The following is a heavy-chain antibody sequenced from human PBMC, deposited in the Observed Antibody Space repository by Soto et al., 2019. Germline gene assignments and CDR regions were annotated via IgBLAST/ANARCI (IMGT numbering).Heavy chain of an antibody. CDR1: GYSFTSYW. J-gene: IGHJ4*02. V-gene: IGHV5-51*01. D-gene: IGHD3-22*01. Sequence: PGESLKISCKGSGYSFTSYWIGWVRQMPGKGLEWMGIIYPGDSDTRYSPSFQGQVTISADKSISTAYLQWSSLKASDTAMYYCARHDGDYYDSSGYYSLDYWGQGTLVTVSS. CDR3: ARHDGDYYDSSGYYSLDY. CDR2: IYPGDSDT.